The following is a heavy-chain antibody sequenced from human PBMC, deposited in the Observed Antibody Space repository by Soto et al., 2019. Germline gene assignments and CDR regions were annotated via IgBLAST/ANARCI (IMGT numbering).Heavy chain of an antibody. CDR1: GFTFSSYA. Sequence: GGSLRLSCAASGFTFSSYAMSWVRQAPGKGLEWVSAISGSGGSTYYADSVKGRFTISRDNSKNTLYLQMNSLRAEDTTAYYCWNSQRVSGGYNIVVVPAATSEATYYYYYMDVWGKGTTVTVSS. J-gene: IGHJ6*03. V-gene: IGHV3-23*01. CDR3: WNSQRVSGGYNIVVVPAATSEATYYYYYMDV. CDR2: ISGSGGST. D-gene: IGHD2-2*01.